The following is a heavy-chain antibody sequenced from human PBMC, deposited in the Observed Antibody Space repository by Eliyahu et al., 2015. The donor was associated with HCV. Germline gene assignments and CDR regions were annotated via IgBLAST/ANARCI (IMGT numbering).Heavy chain of an antibody. CDR1: GGTFSSYA. Sequence: QVQLVQSGAEVKKPGSSVKVSCKASGGTFSSYAISWVRQTPGQGLWGVGGVIPFLWTANYAQKFQGRVTITADESTSTAYMELSSLRSEDTAVYYCARAHYYGSGSYPNWFDPWGQGTLVTVSS. CDR2: VIPFLWTA. J-gene: IGHJ5*02. D-gene: IGHD3-10*01. CDR3: ARAHYYGSGSYPNWFDP. V-gene: IGHV1-69*01.